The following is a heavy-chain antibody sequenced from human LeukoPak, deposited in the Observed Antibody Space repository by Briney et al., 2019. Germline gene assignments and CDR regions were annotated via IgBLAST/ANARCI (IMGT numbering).Heavy chain of an antibody. CDR1: GGSISSYY. D-gene: IGHD2-2*01. Sequence: SETLSLTCTVSGGSISSYYWSWIRQPPGKGLEWIGYIYTSGSTNYNPSLKSRVTISVDTSKNQFSLKLSSVTAADTAVYYCAGTYPLLEIPDYYYMDVWGKGTTVTVSS. CDR3: AGTYPLLEIPDYYYMDV. V-gene: IGHV4-4*09. J-gene: IGHJ6*03. CDR2: IYTSGST.